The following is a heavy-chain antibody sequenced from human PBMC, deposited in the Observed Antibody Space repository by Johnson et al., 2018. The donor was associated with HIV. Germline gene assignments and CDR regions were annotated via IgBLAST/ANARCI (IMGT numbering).Heavy chain of an antibody. J-gene: IGHJ3*02. CDR1: GFTVSSNY. Sequence: QVQLLESGGGVVQPGRSLRLSCAASGFTVSSNYMSWVRQAPGKGLEWVAVISYDGSNKYYADSVKGRFTISRDNSKNTLYLQMNSLRAEDTAVYYCAKRGERGAFDIWGQGTMVTVSS. D-gene: IGHD3-10*01. CDR2: ISYDGSNK. V-gene: IGHV3-30*18. CDR3: AKRGERGAFDI.